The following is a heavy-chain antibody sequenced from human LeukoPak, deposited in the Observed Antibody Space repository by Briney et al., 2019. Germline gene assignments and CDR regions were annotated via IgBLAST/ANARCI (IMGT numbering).Heavy chain of an antibody. D-gene: IGHD2-15*01. Sequence: ASVKVSCKASGYTFTGYYMHWVRQAPGKGLEWMGGFDPEDGETIYAQKFQGRVTMTEDTSTDTAYMELSSLRSEDTAVYYCATLGVVVVAATREVFGYWGQGTLVTVSS. CDR1: GYTFTGYY. CDR3: ATLGVVVVAATREVFGY. J-gene: IGHJ4*02. CDR2: FDPEDGET. V-gene: IGHV1-24*01.